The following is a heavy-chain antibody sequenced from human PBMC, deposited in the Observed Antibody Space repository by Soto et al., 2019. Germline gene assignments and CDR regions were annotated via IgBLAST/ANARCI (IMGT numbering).Heavy chain of an antibody. CDR2: IYYSGST. V-gene: IGHV4-39*07. CDR1: GGSISSSSYY. J-gene: IGHJ4*02. Sequence: SETLSLTCTVSGGSISSSSYYWGWIRQPPGKGLEWIGSIYYSGSTYYNPSLKSRVTISVDTSKNQFSLKLSSVTAADTAVYYWARRWGRPFDYGAREPWSPSPQ. D-gene: IGHD7-27*01. CDR3: ARRWGRPFDY.